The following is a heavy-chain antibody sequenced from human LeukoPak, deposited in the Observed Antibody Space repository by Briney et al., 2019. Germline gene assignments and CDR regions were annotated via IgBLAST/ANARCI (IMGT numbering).Heavy chain of an antibody. Sequence: PGESLRLSCAASGFTVNRDYMSWVRQSPGKGLEWVSVVYTDGRTFYADSVKGRFTISRDDFKNTVFLQMNSLRAEDTAIYFCTGGSSTVSAGYNWGRGTVVIVSS. CDR1: GFTVNRDY. CDR3: TGGSSTVSAGYN. D-gene: IGHD1-1*01. V-gene: IGHV3-53*01. J-gene: IGHJ4*02. CDR2: VYTDGRT.